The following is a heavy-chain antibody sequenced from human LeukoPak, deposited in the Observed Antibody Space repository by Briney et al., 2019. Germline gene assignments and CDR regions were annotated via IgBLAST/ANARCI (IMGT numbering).Heavy chain of an antibody. Sequence: GGSLRLSCAASGFTFSDYYMSWVRQAPGKGLEWVANIKQDGSEKYYVDSVKGRFTISRDNAKYSLYLQMNSLRAEDTAVYYCARERLWLGDRAFDIWGQGTMVTVSS. CDR1: GFTFSDYY. CDR3: ARERLWLGDRAFDI. J-gene: IGHJ3*02. CDR2: IKQDGSEK. D-gene: IGHD5-18*01. V-gene: IGHV3-7*01.